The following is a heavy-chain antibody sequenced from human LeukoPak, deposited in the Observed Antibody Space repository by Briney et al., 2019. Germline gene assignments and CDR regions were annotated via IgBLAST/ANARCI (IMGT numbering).Heavy chain of an antibody. V-gene: IGHV4-59*01. J-gene: IGHJ4*02. D-gene: IGHD2-21*02. CDR3: ARWTSCGGYCHILDY. Sequence: SETLSLTCTVSDGSISSYYWSWIRQPPGKGLEWIGHIYDSGSTNYNPSLKSRVTISVDTSKNQFSLKLSSVTAADTAVYYCARWTSCGGYCHILDYWGQGILVTVSS. CDR2: IYDSGST. CDR1: DGSISSYY.